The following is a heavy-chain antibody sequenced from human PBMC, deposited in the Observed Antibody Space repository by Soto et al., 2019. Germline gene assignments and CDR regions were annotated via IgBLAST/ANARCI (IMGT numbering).Heavy chain of an antibody. CDR2: IKPDGSDK. CDR1: GFTFRNYW. V-gene: IGHV3-7*01. Sequence: GGSLRLSCAASGFTFRNYWMGWVRQTPDKGLEWVANIKPDGSDKYYVDSVKGRFTISRDNAKNSLYLQMNSLRAEDTAVYYCARENYFDYWGQGALVTVSS. CDR3: ARENYFDY. J-gene: IGHJ4*02.